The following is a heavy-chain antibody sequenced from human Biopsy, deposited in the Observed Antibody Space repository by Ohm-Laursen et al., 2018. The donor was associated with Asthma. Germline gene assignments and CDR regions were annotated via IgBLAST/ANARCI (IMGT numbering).Heavy chain of an antibody. D-gene: IGHD4-17*01. CDR1: GGYIDSYDWS. J-gene: IGHJ6*01. CDR2: AHFSGST. V-gene: IGHV4-30-4*01. Sequence: SQTLSLTCTVSGGYIDSYDWSWCWIRQSPGKGLQWLGYAHFSGSTHYNPSLDRRIRMSVDTSKSQVSLSLTSVSAADTAVYFCARVRRYGDIFFGMDVWGQGTTVTVSS. CDR3: ARVRRYGDIFFGMDV.